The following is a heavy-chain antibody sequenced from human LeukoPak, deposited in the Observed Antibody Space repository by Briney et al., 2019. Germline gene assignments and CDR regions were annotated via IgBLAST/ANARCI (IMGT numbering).Heavy chain of an antibody. J-gene: IGHJ4*02. Sequence: SETLSLTCAVYGGSFSGYYWSWIRQPPGKGLEWIGEINHSGSTNYNPSLKSRVTISVDTSKNQFSLKLSSVTAADTAVYYCARGDDYGDPPLDSWGQGTLVTVSS. CDR1: GGSFSGYY. CDR2: INHSGST. D-gene: IGHD4-17*01. CDR3: ARGDDYGDPPLDS. V-gene: IGHV4-34*01.